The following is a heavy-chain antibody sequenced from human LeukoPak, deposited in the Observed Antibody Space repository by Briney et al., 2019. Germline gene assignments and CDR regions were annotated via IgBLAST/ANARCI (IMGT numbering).Heavy chain of an antibody. Sequence: TSETLSLTCAVSGGSISSGGYSWSWIRQPPGKGLGWIGYIYHSGSTYYNPSLKSRVTISVDRSKNQFSLKLSSVTAADTAVYYCARVRGDYGWYFDLWGRGTLVTVSS. CDR2: IYHSGST. CDR1: GGSISSGGYS. CDR3: ARVRGDYGWYFDL. V-gene: IGHV4-30-2*01. J-gene: IGHJ2*01. D-gene: IGHD4-17*01.